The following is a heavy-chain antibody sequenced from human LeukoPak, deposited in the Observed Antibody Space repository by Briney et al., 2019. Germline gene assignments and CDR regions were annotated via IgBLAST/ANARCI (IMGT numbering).Heavy chain of an antibody. CDR2: ISSSSSYI. Sequence: GGSLRLSCAASGFTFSSYSMTWVRQAPGKGLEWVSSISSSSSYIYYADSVKGRFTISRDNAKNSLYLKMNSLRAGDTAVYYCARDVRGRFAYWGQGTLVTVSS. CDR3: ARDVRGRFAY. J-gene: IGHJ4*02. D-gene: IGHD3-16*01. CDR1: GFTFSSYS. V-gene: IGHV3-21*01.